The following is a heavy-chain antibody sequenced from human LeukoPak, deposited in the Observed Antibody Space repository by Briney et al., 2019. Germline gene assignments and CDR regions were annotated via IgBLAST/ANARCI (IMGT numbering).Heavy chain of an antibody. J-gene: IGHJ4*02. CDR3: ARGGYCSSTSCYVFDS. Sequence: SETLSLTCGVSGGSIISSNWWSWVRQPPGKGLEWTGEIYRSGSTNYNPSLKSRVTISVDKSKSQFSLELTSVTAADTALYYCARGGYCSSTSCYVFDSWGQGTLVTVSS. D-gene: IGHD2-2*01. V-gene: IGHV4-4*02. CDR2: IYRSGST. CDR1: GGSIISSNW.